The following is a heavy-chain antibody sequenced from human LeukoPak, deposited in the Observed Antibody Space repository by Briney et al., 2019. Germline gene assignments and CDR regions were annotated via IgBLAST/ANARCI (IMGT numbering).Heavy chain of an antibody. Sequence: GGSLRLSCAASGFTFSSYAMSWVRQAPGKGLEWVSAISGSGGSTYYADSVKGRFTISRDNSKNTLYLQMNSLRAEDTAAYYCARKATYYDILTGYHFDYWGQGTLVTVSS. CDR1: GFTFSSYA. CDR2: ISGSGGST. CDR3: ARKATYYDILTGYHFDY. J-gene: IGHJ4*02. D-gene: IGHD3-9*01. V-gene: IGHV3-23*01.